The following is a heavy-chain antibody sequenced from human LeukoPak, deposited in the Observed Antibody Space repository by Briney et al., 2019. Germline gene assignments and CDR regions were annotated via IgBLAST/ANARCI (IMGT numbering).Heavy chain of an antibody. CDR1: GGPISGHY. D-gene: IGHD4-17*01. CDR3: ARDGDYDWYFDL. V-gene: IGHV4-59*11. CDR2: IYYSGST. J-gene: IGHJ2*01. Sequence: SETLSLTCTVSGGPISGHYWSWIRQPPGKGLEWIGYIYYSGSTNYNPSPKSRTTISLDTSKSQFSLKLNSVTAADTAVYYCARDGDYDWYFDLWGRGTLATVSS.